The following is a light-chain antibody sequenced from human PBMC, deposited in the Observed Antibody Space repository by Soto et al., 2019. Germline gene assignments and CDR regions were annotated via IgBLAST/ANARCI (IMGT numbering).Light chain of an antibody. V-gene: IGLV1-51*01. CDR3: ATWDTTLTAGV. J-gene: IGLJ2*01. CDR1: DSNIGNGF. Sequence: QSVLTQPPSVSAAPGQRVTISCSGSDSNIGNGFVSWYQQLPGTAPKLLIYDNHERPSGIPDRFSGSKSGTSATLGITGLQTGDEADYYCATWDTTLTAGVFGGGTKLTVL. CDR2: DNH.